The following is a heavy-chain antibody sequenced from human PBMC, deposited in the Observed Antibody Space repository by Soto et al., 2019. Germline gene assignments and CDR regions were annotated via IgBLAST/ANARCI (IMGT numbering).Heavy chain of an antibody. J-gene: IGHJ4*02. V-gene: IGHV3-7*01. CDR1: GFTFSNYW. CDR3: AREVDDSSGYYEDY. Sequence: PGGSLRLSCAASGFTFSNYWMSWVRQAPGKGLEWVANIKQDGSEKYYVDSVKGRFTISRDNAKNTLYLQMNSLRAEDTAVYYCAREVDDSSGYYEDYWGQGTLVTVSS. CDR2: IKQDGSEK. D-gene: IGHD3-22*01.